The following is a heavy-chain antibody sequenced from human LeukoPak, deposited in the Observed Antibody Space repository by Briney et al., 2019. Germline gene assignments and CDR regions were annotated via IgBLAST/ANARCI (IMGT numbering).Heavy chain of an antibody. J-gene: IGHJ6*03. CDR3: ARLDRSLGYCSGGSCYTIRSHYYYYMDV. CDR2: IDYSGST. CDR1: GFTFSRYG. Sequence: GSLRLSCAASGFTFSRYGMHWVRQAPGKGLEWIGSIDYSGSTYYSPSLKSRVIISVDTSKNQFSLKLSSVTAADTAVYYCARLDRSLGYCSGGSCYTIRSHYYYYMDVWGKGTTVTISS. V-gene: IGHV4-39*01. D-gene: IGHD2-15*01.